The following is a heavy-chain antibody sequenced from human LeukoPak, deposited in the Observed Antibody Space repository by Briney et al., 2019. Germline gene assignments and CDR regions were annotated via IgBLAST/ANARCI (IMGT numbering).Heavy chain of an antibody. D-gene: IGHD6-19*01. V-gene: IGHV1-46*01. Sequence: GASVKVSCKASGYTFTSYYMHWVRQAPGQGLEWMGIINPSGGSTSYAQKFQGRVTMTRDMSTSAVYMELSSLRSEDTAVYYCARDGIAVAGTGYFDYWGQGTLVTVSS. CDR2: INPSGGST. J-gene: IGHJ4*02. CDR3: ARDGIAVAGTGYFDY. CDR1: GYTFTSYY.